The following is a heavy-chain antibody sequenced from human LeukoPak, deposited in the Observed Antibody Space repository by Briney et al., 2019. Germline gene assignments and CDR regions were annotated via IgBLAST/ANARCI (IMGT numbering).Heavy chain of an antibody. CDR2: ISSSGSTI. CDR1: GFIFSAYE. V-gene: IGHV3-48*03. J-gene: IGHJ3*02. Sequence: GGSLRLSCAASGFIFSAYEMDWVRQAPGKGREWISYISSSGSTIYHADSVKGRFTISRDDAKNSLYLQMNSLRAEDTAVYYCAKEVTPNDSGFDAFDIWGQGTMVTVSS. CDR3: AKEVTPNDSGFDAFDI. D-gene: IGHD3-22*01.